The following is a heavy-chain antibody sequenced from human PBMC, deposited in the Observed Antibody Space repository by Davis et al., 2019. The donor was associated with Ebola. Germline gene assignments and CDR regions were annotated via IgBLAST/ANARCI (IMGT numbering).Heavy chain of an antibody. J-gene: IGHJ4*02. V-gene: IGHV4-4*02. CDR1: GGSISSSNW. Sequence: MPSETLSLTCAVSGGSISSSNWWSWVRQPPGKGLEWIGEIYHSGSTNYNPSLKSRVTISVDTSKNQFSLKLSSVTAADTAVYYCHLVYAMGFDYWGQGTLVTVSS. CDR3: HLVYAMGFDY. CDR2: IYHSGST. D-gene: IGHD2-8*01.